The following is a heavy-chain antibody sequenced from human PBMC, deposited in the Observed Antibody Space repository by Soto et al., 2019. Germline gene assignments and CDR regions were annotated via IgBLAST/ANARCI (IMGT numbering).Heavy chain of an antibody. Sequence: SETLSLTCAVYGGSFSGYYWSWIRQPPGMGLEWIGEINHSGSTNYNQSLKSRVTISVDTSKNQFSLKLSSVTAADTAVYYCAMAGYCSSTSCYDGTYYMDVWGKGTTVTVSS. CDR2: INHSGST. V-gene: IGHV4-34*01. J-gene: IGHJ6*03. D-gene: IGHD2-2*01. CDR1: GGSFSGYY. CDR3: AMAGYCSSTSCYDGTYYMDV.